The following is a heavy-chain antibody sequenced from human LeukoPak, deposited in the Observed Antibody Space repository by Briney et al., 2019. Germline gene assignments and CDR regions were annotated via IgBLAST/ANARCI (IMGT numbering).Heavy chain of an antibody. J-gene: IGHJ4*02. D-gene: IGHD5-24*01. CDR2: INPNSGGT. CDR3: AREGDGYNHLLDY. V-gene: IGHV1-2*06. CDR1: GYTFTGYY. Sequence: ASVKVSCKASGYTFTGYYMHWVRQAPGQGLEWMGRINPNSGGTNYAQKFQGRVTITRDTSISTAYMELSRLRSDDTAVYYCAREGDGYNHLLDYWGQGTLVTVSS.